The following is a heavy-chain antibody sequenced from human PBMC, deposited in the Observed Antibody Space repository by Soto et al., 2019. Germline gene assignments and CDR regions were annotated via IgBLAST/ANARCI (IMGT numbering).Heavy chain of an antibody. CDR1: GFTFSSYG. CDR3: AKERAAAGTHYYYGMDV. J-gene: IGHJ6*02. CDR2: ISYDGSNK. D-gene: IGHD6-13*01. V-gene: IGHV3-30*18. Sequence: QVQLVESGGGVVQPGRSLRLSCAASGFTFSSYGMHWVRQAPGKGLEWVAVISYDGSNKYYADSVKGRFTISRDNSKNTLYLQMNSLRAEDTAVHYCAKERAAAGTHYYYGMDVWGQGTTVTVSS.